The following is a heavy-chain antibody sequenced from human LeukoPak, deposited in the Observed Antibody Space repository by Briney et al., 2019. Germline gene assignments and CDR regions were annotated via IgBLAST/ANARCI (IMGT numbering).Heavy chain of an antibody. CDR2: INHSGST. Sequence: PSETLSLTCAVYGGSFSGYYWSWIRQPPGKGLEWIGEINHSGSTNYNPSPKSRVTISVDTSKNQFSLKLSSVTAADTAVYYCAGRSLGYSYGYSDYWGQGTLVTVSS. V-gene: IGHV4-34*01. D-gene: IGHD5-18*01. J-gene: IGHJ4*02. CDR3: AGRSLGYSYGYSDY. CDR1: GGSFSGYY.